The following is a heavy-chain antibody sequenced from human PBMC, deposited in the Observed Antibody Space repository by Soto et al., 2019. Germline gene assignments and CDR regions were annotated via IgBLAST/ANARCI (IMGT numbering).Heavy chain of an antibody. D-gene: IGHD4-17*01. V-gene: IGHV3-23*01. J-gene: IGHJ4*02. CDR2: ISSSGDIP. CDR1: GFTFTTFA. Sequence: EVQLLESGGGLVQPGGSLRLSCAASGFTFTTFAMSWFRQPPGKGLEWVSGISSSGDIPYYADSVKGRFTISRDQSKKTVYLQMNSLRAEDTALYYCAKVNSIVGDGDHDYWGQGTLVSVS. CDR3: AKVNSIVGDGDHDY.